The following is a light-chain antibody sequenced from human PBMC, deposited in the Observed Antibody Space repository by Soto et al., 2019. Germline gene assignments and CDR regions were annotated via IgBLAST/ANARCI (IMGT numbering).Light chain of an antibody. CDR2: DAS. V-gene: IGKV3-11*01. CDR1: QSVSSN. Sequence: EIVLTQSPATLSLSPGERATLSCRASQSVSSNLAWYQQKPGQAPRLLIYDASNRATGIPARFSGSGSGTDFTLTISSLEPEDFAVYYSQQRSNWSMYTFGQGTKLEIK. J-gene: IGKJ2*01. CDR3: QQRSNWSMYT.